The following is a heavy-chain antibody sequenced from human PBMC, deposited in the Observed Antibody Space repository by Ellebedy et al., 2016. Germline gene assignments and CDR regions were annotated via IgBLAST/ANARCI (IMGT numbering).Heavy chain of an antibody. CDR1: GGSFSGYY. CDR2: INHSGST. Sequence: SETLSLTCAVYGGSFSGYYWSWIRQPPGKGLEWIGEINHSGSTNYNPSLKSRVTISVDTSKNQFSLKLSSVTAADTAVYYCARSGGYFTRPRYFDYWGQGTLVTVSS. CDR3: ARSGGYFTRPRYFDY. D-gene: IGHD3-3*01. J-gene: IGHJ4*02. V-gene: IGHV4-34*01.